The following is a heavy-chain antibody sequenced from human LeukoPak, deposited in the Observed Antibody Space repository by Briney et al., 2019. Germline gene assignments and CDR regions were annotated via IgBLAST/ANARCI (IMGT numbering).Heavy chain of an antibody. J-gene: IGHJ4*02. D-gene: IGHD6-13*01. CDR2: IYTSGST. CDR3: ARERAAAGHYYFDY. V-gene: IGHV4-61*02. Sequence: SETLSLTCTVSGGSISSGSYYWSWIRQPAGKGLEWIGRIYTSGSTNYNPSLKSRVTISVDTSKNQFSLKLSSVTAADTAVYYCARERAAAGHYYFDYWGQGTLVTVSS. CDR1: GGSISSGSYY.